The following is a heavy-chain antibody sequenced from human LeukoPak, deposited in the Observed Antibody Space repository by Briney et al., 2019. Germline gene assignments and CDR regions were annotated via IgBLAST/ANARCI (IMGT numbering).Heavy chain of an antibody. CDR1: GYMFTSYA. J-gene: IGHJ4*02. CDR2: INAGNGNT. D-gene: IGHD5-24*01. CDR3: SSINYNSRELDF. V-gene: IGHV1-3*01. Sequence: ASVKVSCTASGYMFTSYAIHWVRQAPGQRLEWMGWINAGNGNTECSQKFQGRVIITRDTSASTAYMVLSSLRSEDTAVYYCSSINYNSRELDFWGQGTLVTVSS.